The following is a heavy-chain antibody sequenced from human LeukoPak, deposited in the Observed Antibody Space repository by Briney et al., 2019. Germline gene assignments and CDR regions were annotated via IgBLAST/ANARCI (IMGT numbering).Heavy chain of an antibody. Sequence: PGGSLRLSCAASGFTFSSYAMSWVRQAPGKGLEWVSAISGSGGSTYYADSVKGRFTISRDNSKNTLYLQMNSLRAEDTAVYYCAKAEYSSGHTVNYFDYWGQGTLVTVSS. D-gene: IGHD6-19*01. CDR3: AKAEYSSGHTVNYFDY. J-gene: IGHJ4*02. CDR2: ISGSGGST. CDR1: GFTFSSYA. V-gene: IGHV3-23*01.